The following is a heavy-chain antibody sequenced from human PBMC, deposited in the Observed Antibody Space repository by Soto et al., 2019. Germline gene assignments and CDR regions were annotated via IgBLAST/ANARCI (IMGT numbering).Heavy chain of an antibody. CDR2: ICSGGST. J-gene: IGHJ4*01. D-gene: IGHD5-18*01. CDR3: ARDQGDSHY. CDR1: GFTVSSND. Sequence: EVQLVESGGGLVQPGVSLRLSCAASGFTVSSNDMTWVRQPPGKGLEWVSVICSGGSTSYADFLKGRFTIARDNSKHTLYLQMNRLRAEDTAVYYCARDQGDSHYWGQGTLVTVSS. V-gene: IGHV3-66*01.